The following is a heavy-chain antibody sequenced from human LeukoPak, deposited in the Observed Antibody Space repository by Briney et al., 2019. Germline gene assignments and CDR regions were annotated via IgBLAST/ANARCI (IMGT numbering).Heavy chain of an antibody. J-gene: IGHJ4*02. V-gene: IGHV1-18*01. CDR2: ISVYNGNT. D-gene: IGHD1-26*01. CDR3: ARSLGARGFCY. CDR1: GYTFTSYA. Sequence: ASVKVSCKASGYTFTSYAISWVRQAPGQGLEWMGWISVYNGNTNYAQKLQDRVTMTTDTSTSTAYMDLRSLRSDDTAVYYCARSLGARGFCYWGQGTLVTVSS.